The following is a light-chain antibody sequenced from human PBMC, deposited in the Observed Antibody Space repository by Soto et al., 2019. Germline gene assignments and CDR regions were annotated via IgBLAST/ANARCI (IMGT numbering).Light chain of an antibody. V-gene: IGKV1-5*03. CDR1: QSISSW. Sequence: DIPMTQSPSTLSASVGDRVTITCRASQSISSWLAWYQQKPGKAPNLLIYNASSLESGVPSRFSGSGSGTEFTLTISSLQPDDFATYYCQQCNTYPLTFGGGTKVEIK. CDR3: QQCNTYPLT. CDR2: NAS. J-gene: IGKJ4*01.